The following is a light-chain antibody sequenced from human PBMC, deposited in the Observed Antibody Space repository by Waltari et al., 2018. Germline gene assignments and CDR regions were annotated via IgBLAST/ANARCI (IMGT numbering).Light chain of an antibody. CDR2: GAS. J-gene: IGKJ1*01. V-gene: IGKV3-20*01. Sequence: EIALTQSPGTLSLSVGERATVSCRASESVSRALAWYQQKPGQAPRLLIYGASTRATGIPDRFSGSGSGTDFSLTISRLEPDDFAVYYCQRYLRLPVTFGQGTTVEI. CDR3: QRYLRLPVT. CDR1: ESVSRA.